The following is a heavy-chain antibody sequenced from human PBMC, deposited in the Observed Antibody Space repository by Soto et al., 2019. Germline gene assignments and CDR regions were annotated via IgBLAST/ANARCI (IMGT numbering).Heavy chain of an antibody. V-gene: IGHV1-2*04. J-gene: IGHJ3*02. Sequence: ASVKVSCKASGYTFTGYYMHWVRQPPGQGLEWMGWINPNSGGTNYAQKFQVWVTMTRDTSISTAYMELSRLRSDDTAVYYCARAGFHYYDSSGYYSPEAFDIWGQGTMVTVS. D-gene: IGHD3-22*01. CDR3: ARAGFHYYDSSGYYSPEAFDI. CDR2: INPNSGGT. CDR1: GYTFTGYY.